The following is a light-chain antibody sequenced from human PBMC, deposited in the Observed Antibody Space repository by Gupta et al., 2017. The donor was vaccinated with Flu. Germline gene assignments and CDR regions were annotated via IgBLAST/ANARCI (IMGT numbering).Light chain of an antibody. J-gene: IGLJ3*02. CDR3: QYYDSSNPRV. CDR1: SGSIAYDY. Sequence: VTISCTRSSGSIAYDYVQWYQQRPGSYPPTVIYEDNQRPSGVPARFSCSTDCSSTSALTNTSGLQTEDDAYYYSQYYDSSNPRVFGGGTKLT. V-gene: IGLV6-57*01. CDR2: EDN.